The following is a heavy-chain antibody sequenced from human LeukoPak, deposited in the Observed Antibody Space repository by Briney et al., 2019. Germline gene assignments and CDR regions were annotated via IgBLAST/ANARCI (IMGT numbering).Heavy chain of an antibody. Sequence: PGGSLRLSCAASGFTFSSYSMNWVRQAAEKGLAWVSSITSSSYIYYADSVKGRFTISRDNAKNSLYLQMNSLRAEDTAMYYCAKGTKPVMTIPDYWGQGILVTVSS. CDR2: ITSSSYI. V-gene: IGHV3-21*04. CDR1: GFTFSSYS. CDR3: AKGTKPVMTIPDY. J-gene: IGHJ4*02. D-gene: IGHD1/OR15-1a*01.